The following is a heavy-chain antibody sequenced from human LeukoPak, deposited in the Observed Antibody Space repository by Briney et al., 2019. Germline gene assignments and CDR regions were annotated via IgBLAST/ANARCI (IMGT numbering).Heavy chain of an antibody. V-gene: IGHV4-30-4*01. CDR3: ARGPYGSGSYY. Sequence: SQALSLTCTVSGGSISSGDYYWSWIRQPPGKGLEWIGYIYYSGTTYYNPSLKSRVTISVDTSKNQFSLKLTSVTAADTAVYYCARGPYGSGSYYWGQGTLVTVSS. J-gene: IGHJ4*02. CDR1: GGSISSGDYY. CDR2: IYYSGTT. D-gene: IGHD3-10*01.